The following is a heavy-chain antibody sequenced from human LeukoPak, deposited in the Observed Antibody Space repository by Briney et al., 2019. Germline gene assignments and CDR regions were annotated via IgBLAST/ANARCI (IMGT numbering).Heavy chain of an antibody. J-gene: IGHJ4*02. D-gene: IGHD6-13*01. V-gene: IGHV3-23*01. CDR2: ITSGSGSNV. CDR1: GFTFSGHA. Sequence: GGSLRLSCAASGFTFSGHAMSWVRQAPGKGLEWVSAITSGSGSNVYYTDSLKDRFTISRDNSKNTLYLHMNSLRAEDTAVYYCARHGSWSFDYWGQGTLLTVSA. CDR3: ARHGSWSFDY.